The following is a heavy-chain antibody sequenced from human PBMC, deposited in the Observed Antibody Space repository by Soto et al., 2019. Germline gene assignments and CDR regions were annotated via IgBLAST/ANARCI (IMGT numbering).Heavy chain of an antibody. CDR3: APWGVQTVGFGY. V-gene: IGHV3-23*01. Sequence: PGGSLRLSCAASGFTFSSYAMSWVRQAPGKGLEWVSAISGSGGSTYYADSVKGRFTISRDNSKNTLYLQMNSLRAEDTAVYYCAPWGVQTVGFGYWAQGTRVTVSS. CDR1: GFTFSSYA. J-gene: IGHJ4*02. CDR2: ISGSGGST. D-gene: IGHD3-16*01.